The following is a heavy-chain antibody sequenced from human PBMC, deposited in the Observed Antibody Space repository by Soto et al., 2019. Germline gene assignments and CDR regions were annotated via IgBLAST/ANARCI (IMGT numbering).Heavy chain of an antibody. CDR1: GYTFNNYG. J-gene: IGHJ4*02. Sequence: QVQLVQSGPEVKKPGASLKVSCKASGYTFNNYGISWVRQAPGQGFEWMGWVNTYNGNTNYQQKVQDRVTLTADTPTSTASMQLRSLRSDDTAVYYCARDADDRSGYFWGPGSLVTVSS. CDR2: VNTYNGNT. D-gene: IGHD3-22*01. CDR3: ARDADDRSGYF. V-gene: IGHV1-18*01.